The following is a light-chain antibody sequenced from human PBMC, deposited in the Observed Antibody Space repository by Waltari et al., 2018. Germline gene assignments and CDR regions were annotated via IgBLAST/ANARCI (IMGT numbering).Light chain of an antibody. CDR3: QSADNTGDYVL. CDR2: RDT. Sequence: SSELTQPPSVSVSPGQTATIACSADALAKQFVYWYQQKPGQAPVLVMFRDTERPSGIPELFSGSGSGTTVTLTISGVQAEDEADYYCQSADNTGDYVLFGGGTKLTVL. J-gene: IGLJ3*02. V-gene: IGLV3-25*03. CDR1: ALAKQF.